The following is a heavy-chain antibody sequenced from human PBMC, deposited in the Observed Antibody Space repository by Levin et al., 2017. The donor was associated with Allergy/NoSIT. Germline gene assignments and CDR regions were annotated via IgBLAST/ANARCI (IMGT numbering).Heavy chain of an antibody. V-gene: IGHV3-13*01. Sequence: GGSLRLSCAASGFTFSSYDMHWVRQATGKGLEWVSAIGTAGDTYYPGSVKGRFTISRENAKNSLYLQMNSLRAGDTAVYYCARGRPYGDEGAFDIWGQGTMVTVSS. CDR1: GFTFSSYD. J-gene: IGHJ3*02. CDR2: IGTAGDT. D-gene: IGHD4-17*01. CDR3: ARGRPYGDEGAFDI.